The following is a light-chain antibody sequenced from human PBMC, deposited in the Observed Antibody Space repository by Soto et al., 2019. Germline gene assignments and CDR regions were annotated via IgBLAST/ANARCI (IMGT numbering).Light chain of an antibody. V-gene: IGKV2-30*01. CDR1: QSLVYTDGDTY. J-gene: IGKJ2*01. CDR3: MQGSHWPPYT. Sequence: DVVVTPSPLSLPVTLGRPASISCRSRQSLVYTDGDTYLNWFQQRPGQSPRRLIYRVSNRGSGVPDRFSGGGERTDFTLKISRVEAEDVGVSYCMQGSHWPPYTFGQRTKLEIK. CDR2: RVS.